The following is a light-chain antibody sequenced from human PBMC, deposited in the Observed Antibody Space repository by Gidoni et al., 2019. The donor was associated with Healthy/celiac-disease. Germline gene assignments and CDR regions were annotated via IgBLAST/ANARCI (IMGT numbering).Light chain of an antibody. CDR2: KAS. J-gene: IGKJ1*01. V-gene: IGKV1-5*03. Sequence: DIQMTQSPSTLSASVGDRVTITCRASQSISSWLAWYQQKPGKAPKILIYKASSLESGVPSRFSGSGSGTEFTLTISSLQPDDFATYYCQQSNTYPWTFGQXTKVEIK. CDR1: QSISSW. CDR3: QQSNTYPWT.